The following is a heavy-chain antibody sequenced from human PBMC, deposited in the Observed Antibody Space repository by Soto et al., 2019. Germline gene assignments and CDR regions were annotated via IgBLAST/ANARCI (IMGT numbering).Heavy chain of an antibody. CDR3: ARAGDYGTFDI. CDR2: IYYSGRT. J-gene: IGHJ3*02. Sequence: QVQLQESGPGLVKPSQTLSLTCTVSGGSFSSGGYHWSWIRQHPGKGLEWIGYIYYSGRTNYNPSLKSRVTISVDTSKNQFSLKLSSVTAADTAVYYCARAGDYGTFDIWGQGTMVTVSS. V-gene: IGHV4-31*03. CDR1: GGSFSSGGYH. D-gene: IGHD4-17*01.